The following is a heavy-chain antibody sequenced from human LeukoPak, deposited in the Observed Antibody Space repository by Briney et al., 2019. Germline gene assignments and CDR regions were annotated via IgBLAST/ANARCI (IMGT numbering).Heavy chain of an antibody. V-gene: IGHV3-21*01. Sequence: GGSLRLSCAASGFTFSSYSMNWVRQAPGKGLEWVSSISSSSSYIYYADSVKGRFTISRDNAKDSLYLQMNSLRAEDTAVYYCARDDYGSGSYIDYWGQGTLVTVSS. J-gene: IGHJ4*02. CDR1: GFTFSSYS. CDR2: ISSSSSYI. D-gene: IGHD3-10*01. CDR3: ARDDYGSGSYIDY.